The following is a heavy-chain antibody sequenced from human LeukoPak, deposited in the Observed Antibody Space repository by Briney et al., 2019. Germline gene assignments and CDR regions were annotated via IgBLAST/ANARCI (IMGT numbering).Heavy chain of an antibody. Sequence: GGSLRLSCAASGFTFSRFWMHWVRQAPGKGLVWVSRINTDAGNTIYADSVKGRFTISRDNAKNTLYLQMNSLRAEDTAVYYCARDQSIAGPTTADYWGQGTLVTVSS. J-gene: IGHJ4*02. V-gene: IGHV3-74*01. CDR1: GFTFSRFW. D-gene: IGHD1-26*01. CDR2: INTDAGNT. CDR3: ARDQSIAGPTTADY.